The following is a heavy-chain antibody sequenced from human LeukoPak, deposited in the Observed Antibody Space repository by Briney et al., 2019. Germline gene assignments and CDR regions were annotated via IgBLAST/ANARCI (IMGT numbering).Heavy chain of an antibody. J-gene: IGHJ4*02. Sequence: SETLSLTSTVSGVSISSGSYYWRWIRQPAGKGLEWIGNINYSGSTNSNPSLKSRATISVDMSRKHFFLDLSSVTAADTAVYYCARAVHYSGTSDQYTGGWYYFDFWGQGTLVTVSS. CDR2: INYSGST. CDR1: GVSISSGSYY. D-gene: IGHD3-10*01. CDR3: ARAVHYSGTSDQYTGGWYYFDF. V-gene: IGHV4-61*10.